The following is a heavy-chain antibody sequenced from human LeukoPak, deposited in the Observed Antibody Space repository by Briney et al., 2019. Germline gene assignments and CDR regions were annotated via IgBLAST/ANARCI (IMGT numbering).Heavy chain of an antibody. CDR2: SNSDGSAT. V-gene: IGHV3-74*01. D-gene: IGHD3-9*01. CDR3: AREWRGFEDY. J-gene: IGHJ4*02. Sequence: GGSLRLSCAASGSTFSTYWMHWVRQAPGKGLVWVASSNSDGSATIYADSVKGRFVISRDNSKNTLYLQMSSLRVEDTAMYYCAREWRGFEDYWGQGTLVTVSS. CDR1: GSTFSTYW.